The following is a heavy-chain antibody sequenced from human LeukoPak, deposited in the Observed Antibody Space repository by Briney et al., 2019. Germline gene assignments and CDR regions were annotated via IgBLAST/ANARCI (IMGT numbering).Heavy chain of an antibody. CDR2: ISSDGSNK. Sequence: GGSLRLSCAAAGFTFSSYGIHWVRQAPGKGLEWVAVISSDGSNKDYADSVKGRFTISRDNSKNTLFLQMNSLRAEDTAVYYCASGVYVDYWGQGTLVTVSS. CDR3: ASGVYVDY. D-gene: IGHD2-8*01. CDR1: GFTFSSYG. V-gene: IGHV3-30*03. J-gene: IGHJ4*02.